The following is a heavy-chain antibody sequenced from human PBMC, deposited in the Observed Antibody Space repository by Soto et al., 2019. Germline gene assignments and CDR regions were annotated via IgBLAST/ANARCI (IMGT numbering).Heavy chain of an antibody. CDR3: AKEPPRDYGDYAGGYYYYMDV. V-gene: IGHV3-30*18. CDR1: GFTFSSYG. D-gene: IGHD4-17*01. J-gene: IGHJ6*03. Sequence: GGSLRLSCAASGFTFSSYGMHWVRQAPGKGLEWVAVISYDGSNKYYADSVKGRFTISRDNSKNTLYLQMNSLRAEDTAVYYCAKEPPRDYGDYAGGYYYYMDVWGKGTTVTVSS. CDR2: ISYDGSNK.